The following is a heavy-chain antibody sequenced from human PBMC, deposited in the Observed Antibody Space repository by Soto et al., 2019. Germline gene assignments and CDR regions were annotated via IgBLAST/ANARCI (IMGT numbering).Heavy chain of an antibody. V-gene: IGHV3-33*01. CDR2: IWYDGSNK. CDR1: GFTFSSYG. CDR3: ARDPNRLARYYFDY. D-gene: IGHD6-19*01. J-gene: IGHJ4*02. Sequence: PGGSLRLSCAASGFTFSSYGMHWVRQAPGKGLEWVAVIWYDGSNKYYADSVKGRFTISRDNSKNTLYLQMNSLRAEDTAVYYCARDPNRLARYYFDYWGQGTLVTVSS.